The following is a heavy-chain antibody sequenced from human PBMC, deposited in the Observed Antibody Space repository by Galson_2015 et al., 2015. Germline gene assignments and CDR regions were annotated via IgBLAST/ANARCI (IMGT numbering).Heavy chain of an antibody. CDR1: GFTFSIYG. J-gene: IGHJ4*02. Sequence: SLRLSCAASGFTFSIYGMHWVRQAPGKGLEWVTLISIDGSNKYYADSVKGRFTISRDNSKNTVDLQMNNLRADDTALYYCVRDFSGSGKRLDFWGQGTLVTVSS. D-gene: IGHD1-26*01. CDR3: VRDFSGSGKRLDF. CDR2: ISIDGSNK. V-gene: IGHV3-30*04.